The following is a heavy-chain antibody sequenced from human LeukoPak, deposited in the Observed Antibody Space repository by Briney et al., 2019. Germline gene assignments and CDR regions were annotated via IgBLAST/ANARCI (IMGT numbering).Heavy chain of an antibody. V-gene: IGHV3-23*01. CDR1: GFSISSYA. J-gene: IGHJ4*02. CDR2: ISGSGGNT. Sequence: GGSLRLYCAASGFSISSYAMNWVRQAPGKGLEWVSLISGSGGNTHYADSVKGRFTISRDISRNTLYLQMNSLRAEDTAVYYCARERGRGRDSPWFDYWGQGTLVTVSS. CDR3: ARERGRGRDSPWFDY. D-gene: IGHD1-26*01.